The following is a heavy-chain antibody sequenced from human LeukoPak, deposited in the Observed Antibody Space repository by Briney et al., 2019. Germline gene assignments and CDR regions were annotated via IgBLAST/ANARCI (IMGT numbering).Heavy chain of an antibody. CDR1: GFNFSNYA. J-gene: IGHJ4*02. Sequence: GGSLRLSCAASGFNFSNYAMTWVRQAPGKGLEWVSGVTGSSSNTYYADSVKGRFTIPRDNSKNMLYLEMSSLRVEDTAIYYCAKDRSSSTSCSNYWGRGTLVTVSS. V-gene: IGHV3-23*01. CDR2: VTGSSSNT. CDR3: AKDRSSSTSCSNY. D-gene: IGHD2-2*01.